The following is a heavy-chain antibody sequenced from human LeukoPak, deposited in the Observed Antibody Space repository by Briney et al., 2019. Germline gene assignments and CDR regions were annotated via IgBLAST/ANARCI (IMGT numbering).Heavy chain of an antibody. V-gene: IGHV1-24*01. CDR3: RGSGSYSLHIDY. J-gene: IGHJ4*02. Sequence: ASVKVSCKASGYTLTELSMHWVRQAPGKGLEWMGGFDPEDGETIYAQKFQGRVTMTEDTSTDTAYMELSSLRSEDTAVYYCRGSGSYSLHIDYWGQGTLVTVSS. CDR1: GYTLTELS. D-gene: IGHD1-26*01. CDR2: FDPEDGET.